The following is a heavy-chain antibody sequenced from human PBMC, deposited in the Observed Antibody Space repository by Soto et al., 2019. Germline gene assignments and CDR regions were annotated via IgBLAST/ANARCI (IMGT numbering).Heavy chain of an antibody. CDR1: GYTFSDYR. V-gene: IGHV1-18*01. J-gene: IGHJ4*02. Sequence: WASVKVSCKTSGYTFSDYRISWVRQAPGQGLEWMGWISAKNGNTNFAQKFRGRVSMTTDTSTSTVYMELRSLNPDDTAVYYCAREPPETPPDYWGQGTLVTVSS. CDR3: AREPPETPPDY. CDR2: ISAKNGNT.